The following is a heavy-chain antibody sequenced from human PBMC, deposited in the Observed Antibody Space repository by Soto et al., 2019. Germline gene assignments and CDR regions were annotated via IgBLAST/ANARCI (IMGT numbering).Heavy chain of an antibody. J-gene: IGHJ6*02. D-gene: IGHD6-6*01. Sequence: EVQLLESGGGLVQPGGSLRLSCAASGFTFSSYALSWVRQAPGKGLEWVSAISGSGGNTYDADSVKGRFTISRDNSKNTVYLQVNSLRAEDTAVYYCAGYSSSSVAYYYYGMDVWGQGTTVTVSS. V-gene: IGHV3-23*01. CDR1: GFTFSSYA. CDR3: AGYSSSSVAYYYYGMDV. CDR2: ISGSGGNT.